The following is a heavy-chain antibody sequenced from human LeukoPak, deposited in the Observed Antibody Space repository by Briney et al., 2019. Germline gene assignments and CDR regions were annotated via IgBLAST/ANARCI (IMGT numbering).Heavy chain of an antibody. CDR3: VKGRGESNSYLDY. J-gene: IGHJ4*02. V-gene: IGHV3-64D*09. CDR2: ISSNGGST. CDR1: GFTFSSYA. D-gene: IGHD5-18*01. Sequence: PGGSLRLSCSASGFTFSSYAMHWVRQAPGKGLEYVSAISSNGGSTYYADSVKGRFTISRDNSKNTLYLQMSSLRAEDTAVYYCVKGRGESNSYLDYWGQGTLVTVSS.